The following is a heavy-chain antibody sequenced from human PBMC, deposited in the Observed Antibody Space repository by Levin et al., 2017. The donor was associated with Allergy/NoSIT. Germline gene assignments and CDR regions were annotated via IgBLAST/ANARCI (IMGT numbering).Heavy chain of an antibody. V-gene: IGHV5-10-1*01. CDR3: ARLGFGELWRNWFDP. D-gene: IGHD3-10*01. CDR2: IDPSDSYT. Sequence: PGGSLRLSCKGSGYSFTSYWISWVRQMPGKGLEWMGRIDPSDSYTNYSPSFQGHVTISADKSISTAYLQWSSLKASDTAMYYCARLGFGELWRNWFDPWGQGTLVTVSS. CDR1: GYSFTSYW. J-gene: IGHJ5*02.